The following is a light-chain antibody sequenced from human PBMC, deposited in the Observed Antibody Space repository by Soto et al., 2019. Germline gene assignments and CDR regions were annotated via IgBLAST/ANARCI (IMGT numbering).Light chain of an antibody. CDR3: QHAKSFPLT. CDR2: ASS. CDR1: QGRDPW. J-gene: IGKJ4*01. Sequence: DIQMTQSPSSVSASVGDRGTITFRASQGRDPWLAWYQQKPGKAPNLLISASSSLPSGAPSRFTGSGSGTDFTFTISSLQPEDFGTYYCQHAKSFPLTFGGGTKVEIK. V-gene: IGKV1-12*01.